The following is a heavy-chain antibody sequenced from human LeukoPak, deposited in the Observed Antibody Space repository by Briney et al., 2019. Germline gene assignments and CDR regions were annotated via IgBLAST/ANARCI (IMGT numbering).Heavy chain of an antibody. D-gene: IGHD4-11*01. V-gene: IGHV3-48*01. CDR3: ARVGIYSDYGRYFDY. Sequence: GGSLRLSCAGSGFTFSSYDMNWVRQAPGKGLEWVSYISSGSSSIDYADSVKGRFTVSRDNAKNSLYLQMNSLRAEDTALYYCARVGIYSDYGRYFDYWGQGTLVTVSS. CDR1: GFTFSSYD. J-gene: IGHJ4*02. CDR2: ISSGSSSI.